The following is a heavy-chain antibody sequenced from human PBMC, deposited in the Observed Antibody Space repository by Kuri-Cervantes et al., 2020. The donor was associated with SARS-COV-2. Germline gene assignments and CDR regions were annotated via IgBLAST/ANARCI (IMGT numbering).Heavy chain of an antibody. CDR3: ARGAVAGTLYYYYGMDV. D-gene: IGHD6-19*01. CDR2: ISYDGSNK. Sequence: GGSLRLSCAASGFTFSRYAMHWVRQAPGKGLEWVAVISYDGSNKYYADSVKGRFTISRDNSKSTLYLQVNSLRAEDTAVYYCARGAVAGTLYYYYGMDVWGQGTTVTVSS. CDR1: GFTFSRYA. V-gene: IGHV3-30-3*01. J-gene: IGHJ6*02.